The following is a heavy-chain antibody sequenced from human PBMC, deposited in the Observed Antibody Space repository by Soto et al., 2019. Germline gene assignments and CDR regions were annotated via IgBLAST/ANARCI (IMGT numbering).Heavy chain of an antibody. CDR1: GGSISSSSYY. CDR3: ARRSEDFWSVYYPTNYCYCCMDV. CDR2: IYYSGSP. Sequence: SETLSLTCTVSGGSISSSSYYWGWIRQPPGKGLAWIGSIYYSGSPYYNPSLKSRVTISVDTSKNQFSLKLSSVTAADTAECYCARRSEDFWSVYYPTNYCYCCMDVWGQGTTVTVSS. J-gene: IGHJ6*02. V-gene: IGHV4-39*01. D-gene: IGHD3-3*01.